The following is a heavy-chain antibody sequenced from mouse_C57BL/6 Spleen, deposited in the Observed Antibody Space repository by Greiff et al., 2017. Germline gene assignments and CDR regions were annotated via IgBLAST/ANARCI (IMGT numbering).Heavy chain of an antibody. V-gene: IGHV1-61*01. CDR3: SLLGHGAMDY. J-gene: IGHJ4*01. D-gene: IGHD4-1*01. CDR2: IYPSDSET. CDR1: GYTFTSYW. Sequence: QVQLQQPGAELVRPGSSVKLSCKASGYTFTSYWMDWVKQRPGQGLEWIGNIYPSDSETHYTQKFKDKATLTVDKSSSTAYLQLSSRTSEDSAVYYCSLLGHGAMDYWGQGTSVTVSS.